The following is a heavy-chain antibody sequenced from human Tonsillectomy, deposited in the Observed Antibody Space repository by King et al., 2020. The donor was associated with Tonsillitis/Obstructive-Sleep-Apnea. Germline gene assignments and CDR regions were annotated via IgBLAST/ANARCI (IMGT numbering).Heavy chain of an antibody. J-gene: IGHJ4*02. CDR3: ARDDKDDRYFDY. V-gene: IGHV1-46*01. CDR1: GYTFTRHY. Sequence: QLVQSGAEVKKPGASVKVSCKAYGYTFTRHYIHWVRQAPGQGLEWMGMINPSSGSTTYAQKFQGRVTMTRDTSTSTVHMELSSLRSEETAVYYCARDDKDDRYFDYWGQGTLVTVSS. CDR2: INPSSGST. D-gene: IGHD2-15*01.